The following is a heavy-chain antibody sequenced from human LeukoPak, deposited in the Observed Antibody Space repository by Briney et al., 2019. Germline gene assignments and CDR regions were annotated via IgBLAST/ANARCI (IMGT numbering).Heavy chain of an antibody. D-gene: IGHD3-22*01. Sequence: SQTLSLTCTVSGGSISSGGYYWSWIRQPPGKGLEWIGYIYHSGSTYYNPSLKSRFTISVDRSKNQFSLKPSSVTAADTAVYYCARVSTPHPYDSSGYYYDFDYWGQGTLVTVSS. CDR2: IYHSGST. V-gene: IGHV4-30-2*01. J-gene: IGHJ4*02. CDR3: ARVSTPHPYDSSGYYYDFDY. CDR1: GGSISSGGYY.